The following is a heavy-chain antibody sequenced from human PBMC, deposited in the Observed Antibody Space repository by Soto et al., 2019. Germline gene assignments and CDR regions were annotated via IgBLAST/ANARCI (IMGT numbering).Heavy chain of an antibody. CDR2: IKSKTDGGTT. Sequence: EVQLVESGGGLVKPGGSLRLSCAASGFTFSNAWMSWVRQAPGKGLEWVGRIKSKTDGGTTDYAAPVKGRFTISRDDSKNTLYLQMNSLKTEDTAVYYCTTQSYDYIWWSYRPIDYWGQGTLVTVSS. D-gene: IGHD3-16*02. CDR3: TTQSYDYIWWSYRPIDY. J-gene: IGHJ4*02. CDR1: GFTFSNAW. V-gene: IGHV3-15*01.